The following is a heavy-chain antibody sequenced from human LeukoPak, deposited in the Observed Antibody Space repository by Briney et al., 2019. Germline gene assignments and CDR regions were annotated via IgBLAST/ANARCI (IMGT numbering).Heavy chain of an antibody. Sequence: GGPLRLSCAASGFTFSSYAMSWVRQAPGKGLEWVSAISGSGGSTYYADSVKGRFTISRDNSKNTLYLQMNSLRAEDSAVYYCAKDLPVLRYFDWTGDYWGQGTLVTVSS. CDR2: ISGSGGST. CDR3: AKDLPVLRYFDWTGDY. J-gene: IGHJ4*02. V-gene: IGHV3-23*01. CDR1: GFTFSSYA. D-gene: IGHD3-9*01.